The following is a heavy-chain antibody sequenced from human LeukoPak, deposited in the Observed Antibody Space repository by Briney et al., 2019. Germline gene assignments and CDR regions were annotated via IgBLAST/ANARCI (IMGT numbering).Heavy chain of an antibody. Sequence: SETLSLTCFVSGDSLSYYYWNWIRQPPGKGLEWIGYIYYSGSTEYNPSLKSRVVISVDTSKNEFSLKLTSVTAADTAVYYCARVGRDGYNHFDYWGQGTLVTVAS. D-gene: IGHD5-24*01. V-gene: IGHV4-59*01. CDR3: ARVGRDGYNHFDY. CDR1: GDSLSYYY. J-gene: IGHJ4*02. CDR2: IYYSGST.